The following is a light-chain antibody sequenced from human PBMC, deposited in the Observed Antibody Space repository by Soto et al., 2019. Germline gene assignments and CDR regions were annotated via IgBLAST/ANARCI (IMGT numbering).Light chain of an antibody. Sequence: EIVMTQSPATLSVSPGERATLSCRASQRVSRNLAWYQQKPGLAPRLLIYGASSRATGIPARFSGSGSGTEFTLTISSLQSEDFAVYYCQQYSNWPPWTFGQGTKVEIK. CDR2: GAS. V-gene: IGKV3-15*01. J-gene: IGKJ1*01. CDR1: QRVSRN. CDR3: QQYSNWPPWT.